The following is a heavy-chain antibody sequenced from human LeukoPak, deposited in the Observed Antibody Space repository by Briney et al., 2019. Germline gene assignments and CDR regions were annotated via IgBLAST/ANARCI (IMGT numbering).Heavy chain of an antibody. CDR2: IYHSGST. Sequence: SETLSLTCTVSGGSISSSTYYWGWIRQSPGKGLEWIGSIYHSGSTYYNPSLKSRVTISVDTSKNQFSLKLRSVTAADTAVYYCARGEGPLGATGTTGFDPWGQGTLVTVSS. CDR1: GGSISSSTYY. CDR3: ARGEGPLGATGTTGFDP. V-gene: IGHV4-39*07. D-gene: IGHD1-1*01. J-gene: IGHJ5*02.